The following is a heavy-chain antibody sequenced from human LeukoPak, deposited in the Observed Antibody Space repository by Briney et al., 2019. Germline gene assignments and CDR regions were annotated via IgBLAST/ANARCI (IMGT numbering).Heavy chain of an antibody. CDR1: GYTFTSYG. V-gene: IGHV1-18*01. CDR3: ARDRAVVPDASYNWFDP. Sequence: ASVKVSCEASGYTFTSYGISWVRQAPGQGLEWMGWISAYNGNTNYAQKLQGRVTMTTDTSTSTAYMELRSLRSDDTAVYYCARDRAVVPDASYNWFDPWGQGTLVTVSS. D-gene: IGHD2-2*01. J-gene: IGHJ5*02. CDR2: ISAYNGNT.